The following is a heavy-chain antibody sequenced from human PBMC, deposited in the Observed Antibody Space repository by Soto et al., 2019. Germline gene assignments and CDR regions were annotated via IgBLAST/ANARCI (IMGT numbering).Heavy chain of an antibody. V-gene: IGHV4-31*03. Sequence: QVQLQESGPGLVKPSQTLSLTCTVSGGSISSGGYYWSWIRQHPGKGLEWIGYIYYSGSTYYNPSLKMRFTNTVDTSKVHCRLNRTSVAASDTVVYYCVRAGVGGPCRAVDIWGQGTMVTVSS. CDR1: GGSISSGGYY. D-gene: IGHD1-26*01. CDR2: IYYSGST. J-gene: IGHJ3*02. CDR3: VRAGVGGPCRAVDI.